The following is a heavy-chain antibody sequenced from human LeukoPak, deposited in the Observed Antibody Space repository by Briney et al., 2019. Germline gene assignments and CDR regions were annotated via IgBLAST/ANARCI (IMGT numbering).Heavy chain of an antibody. CDR3: ASPNTSGWYRPFYY. CDR2: IKQDGSEK. V-gene: IGHV3-7*01. Sequence: GGSLRLSCAASGFTFSGYWMSWVRQAPGKGLEWVANIKQDGSEKYYVDSVKGRFTISRDNAKNSLYLQMSSLRAEDTAVYYCASPNTSGWYRPFYYWGQGTLVTVSS. J-gene: IGHJ4*02. CDR1: GFTFSGYW. D-gene: IGHD6-19*01.